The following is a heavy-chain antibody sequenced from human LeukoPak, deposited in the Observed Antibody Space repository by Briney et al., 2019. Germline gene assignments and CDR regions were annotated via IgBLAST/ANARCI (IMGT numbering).Heavy chain of an antibody. D-gene: IGHD3-10*01. CDR2: FGGSGSDT. CDR1: GVSFSGNA. Sequence: PGGSLRLSCAASGVSFSGNAMAWVRQAPGKGLEWGSGFGGSGSDTYYADSVKGRFTISRDNSKNTLYLQMNSLRAEGTAVYYCAKEAITMVRILSYYYGMDVWGQGTTVTVSS. V-gene: IGHV3-23*01. J-gene: IGHJ6*02. CDR3: AKEAITMVRILSYYYGMDV.